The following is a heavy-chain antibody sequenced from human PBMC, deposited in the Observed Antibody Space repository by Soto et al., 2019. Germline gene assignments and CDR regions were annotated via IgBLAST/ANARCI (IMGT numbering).Heavy chain of an antibody. J-gene: IGHJ6*03. Sequence: GGSLSLSCAASGFTFSSYAMHWVRQAPGKGLEYVSAISSNGGSTYYANSVKGRFTISRDNSKNTLYLQMGSLRAEDMAVYYCARGRRRNYYGSGSYYNVHFGDSYYYMDVWGKGTTVTVSS. V-gene: IGHV3-64*01. CDR3: ARGRRRNYYGSGSYYNVHFGDSYYYMDV. D-gene: IGHD3-10*01. CDR1: GFTFSSYA. CDR2: ISSNGGST.